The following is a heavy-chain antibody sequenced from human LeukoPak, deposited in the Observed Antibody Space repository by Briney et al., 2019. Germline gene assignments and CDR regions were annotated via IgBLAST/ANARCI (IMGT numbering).Heavy chain of an antibody. CDR2: ISGSGGST. CDR1: GFTFASYA. Sequence: GGSLRLSCAASGFTFASYAMTWVRQAPGKGLEWFSAISGSGGSTYYADSVKGRFTISRDNYKNTLYLQMNSRREGDTEVYYCGKDWGIYGGSGYWGLSYYGMDVWGKGTTVTVS. V-gene: IGHV3-23*01. D-gene: IGHD3-22*01. CDR3: GKDWGIYGGSGYWGLSYYGMDV. J-gene: IGHJ6*04.